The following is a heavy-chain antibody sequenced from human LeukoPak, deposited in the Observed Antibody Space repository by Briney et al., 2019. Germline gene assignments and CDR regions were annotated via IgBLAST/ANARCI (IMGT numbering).Heavy chain of an antibody. CDR1: GGSISSYY. V-gene: IGHV4-59*08. Sequence: PSETLSLTCTVSGGSISSYYWSWIRQPPGKGLEWIGYIYYSASTNYNPPLKSRVTISVDTSKNQFSLKLSPVTAADTAVYYCARLHDGYRYGADYWGQGTLVTAS. D-gene: IGHD5-18*01. CDR3: ARLHDGYRYGADY. CDR2: IYYSAST. J-gene: IGHJ4*02.